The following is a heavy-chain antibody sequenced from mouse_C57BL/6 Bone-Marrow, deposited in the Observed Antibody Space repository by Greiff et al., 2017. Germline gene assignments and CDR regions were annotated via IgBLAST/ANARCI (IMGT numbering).Heavy chain of an antibody. CDR3: ARSRVGGWLLR. J-gene: IGHJ2*01. D-gene: IGHD2-3*01. CDR1: GYAFTNYL. V-gene: IGHV1-54*01. CDR2: INPGSGGT. Sequence: QVQLQQSGAELVRPGTSVKVSCKASGYAFTNYLIEWVKQRPGQGLEWIGVINPGSGGTNYNEKFKGKATLTADKSSSTAYMQLSSLTSEDSAVYVCARSRVGGWLLRWGQGTTLTVSS.